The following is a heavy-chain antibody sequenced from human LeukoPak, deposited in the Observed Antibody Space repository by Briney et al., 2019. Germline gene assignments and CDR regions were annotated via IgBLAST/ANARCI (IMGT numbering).Heavy chain of an antibody. Sequence: GESLKISCKGSGYSFTSYWIGWVRQMPGKGLEWMGIIYPGDSNTRYSPSFQGQVTISADKSISTAYLQWSSLKASDTAMYYCARPARGYYGSGSYVDYWGQGTLVTVSS. CDR3: ARPARGYYGSGSYVDY. CDR1: GYSFTSYW. CDR2: IYPGDSNT. J-gene: IGHJ4*02. D-gene: IGHD3-10*01. V-gene: IGHV5-51*01.